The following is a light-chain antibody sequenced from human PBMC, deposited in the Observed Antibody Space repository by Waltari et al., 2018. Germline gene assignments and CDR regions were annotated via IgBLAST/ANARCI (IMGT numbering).Light chain of an antibody. CDR2: KDT. Sequence: SFVLTQPPSLSVSPGQTAKITCSADVLPKQFAYWYLQKPVQAPLLLIHKDTHRPSRVPGRFSGSNSGTTVTVTISGVQAEDEADYYCQSADKTGSHVVFGGGTKLTVL. V-gene: IGLV3-25*03. CDR3: QSADKTGSHVV. J-gene: IGLJ2*01. CDR1: VLPKQF.